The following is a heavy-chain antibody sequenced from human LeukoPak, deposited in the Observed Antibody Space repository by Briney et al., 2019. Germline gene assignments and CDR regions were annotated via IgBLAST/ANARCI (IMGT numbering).Heavy chain of an antibody. D-gene: IGHD6-13*01. V-gene: IGHV1-3*03. CDR2: INAGNGNT. J-gene: IGHJ4*02. CDR1: GYTFNSHA. Sequence: ASVKVSCKASGYTFNSHAIHWVRQAPGQRLEWMGWINAGNGNTRYSPDFQGRVTITRDTPANTAFMELSSLRSEDMAVYYCVRGTAVPGPNPDFDYWGQGTLVTVSS. CDR3: VRGTAVPGPNPDFDY.